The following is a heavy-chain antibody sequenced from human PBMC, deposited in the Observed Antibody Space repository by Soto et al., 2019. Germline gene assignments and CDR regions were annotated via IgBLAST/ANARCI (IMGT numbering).Heavy chain of an antibody. V-gene: IGHV4-31*03. CDR2: IYYSGST. J-gene: IGHJ4*02. CDR1: GGSISSGGYY. CDR3: ARGWFGELFPDY. Sequence: QVHLQESGPGLVKPSQTLSLTCTVSGGSISSGGYYWSWIRQHPGKGLEWIGYIYYSGSTYYNPSLKSRVTISVDTSKNQFSLKLSSVTAADTAVYYCARGWFGELFPDYWGQGTLVTVSS. D-gene: IGHD3-10*01.